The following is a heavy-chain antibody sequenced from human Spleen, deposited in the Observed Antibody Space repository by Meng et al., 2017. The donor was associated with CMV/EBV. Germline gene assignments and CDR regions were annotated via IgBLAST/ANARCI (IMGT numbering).Heavy chain of an antibody. CDR3: ARRSKLGFNWYFDL. D-gene: IGHD7-27*01. CDR2: IYNDGST. V-gene: IGHV4-31*02. J-gene: IGHJ2*01. Sequence: GASPRTGGYYYGWIRQHPGKGLEWIGYIYNDGSTYYNPPLKSRVTISLDTSKNQFSLRLSSMTAADTAVYYCARRSKLGFNWYFDLWGRGTLVTVSS. CDR1: GASPRTGGYY.